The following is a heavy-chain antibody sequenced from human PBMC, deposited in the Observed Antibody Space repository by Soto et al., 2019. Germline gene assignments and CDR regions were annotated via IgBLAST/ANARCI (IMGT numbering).Heavy chain of an antibody. CDR1: GGSISSGGYY. V-gene: IGHV4-31*03. J-gene: IGHJ3*02. CDR2: IYYSGST. D-gene: IGHD3-9*01. Sequence: SETLSLTCTVSGGSISSGGYYWSWIRQHPGKGLEWIGYIYYSGSTYYNPSLKSRVTISVDTPKNQFSLKLSSVTAADTAVYYCARADYDILTGYSYGAFDIWGQGTMVTVSS. CDR3: ARADYDILTGYSYGAFDI.